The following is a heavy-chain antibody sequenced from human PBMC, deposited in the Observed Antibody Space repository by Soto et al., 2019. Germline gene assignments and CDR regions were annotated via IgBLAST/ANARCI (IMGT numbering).Heavy chain of an antibody. CDR2: INPDAGAT. V-gene: IGHV1-46*01. J-gene: IGHJ5*02. CDR1: AYSFTTYH. D-gene: IGHD2-2*01. Sequence: QVQLVQSGAEVKKPGASVTLSCKASAYSFTTYHIHWVRQAPGQGLEWMGLINPDAGATNYAQRFQGRLRLTRDTSTRKVYMELRSLRFDDTAVYFCARGDIVLVPASEGNWFDPWGQGTLVTVSS. CDR3: ARGDIVLVPASEGNWFDP.